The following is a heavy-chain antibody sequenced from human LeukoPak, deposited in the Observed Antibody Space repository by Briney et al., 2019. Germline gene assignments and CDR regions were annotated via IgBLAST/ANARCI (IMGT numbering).Heavy chain of an antibody. CDR3: AKDMVEATTRGNDY. Sequence: GRSLRHSCAVSGCTFSSYSMNWVRRAPGKGLEWVSSISGIRYNIYYADSVKGRFTISRNDAKNSLYLQMNTLRAEDTGVYYCAKDMVEATTRGNDYWGQGTLVTVSS. CDR1: GCTFSSYS. V-gene: IGHV3-21*06. J-gene: IGHJ4*02. D-gene: IGHD5-12*01. CDR2: ISGIRYNI.